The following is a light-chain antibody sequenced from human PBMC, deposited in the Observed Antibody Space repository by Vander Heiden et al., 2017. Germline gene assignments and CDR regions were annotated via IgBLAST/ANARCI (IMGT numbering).Light chain of an antibody. CDR3: QQDGSSLYT. V-gene: IGKV3-20*01. CDR1: QSVRSDY. J-gene: IGKJ2*01. Sequence: EIVLTQSPGTLSLSPGERATLSCRASQSVRSDYLAWYQQKPGQAPRLLIYGASNRATGIPDRFSGSGSGTDFTLTISRLEPEDFAVYYCQQDGSSLYTFGQGTKLEIK. CDR2: GAS.